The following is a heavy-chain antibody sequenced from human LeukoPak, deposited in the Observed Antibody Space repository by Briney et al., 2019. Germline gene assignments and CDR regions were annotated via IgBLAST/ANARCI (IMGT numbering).Heavy chain of an antibody. CDR2: INPNSGGT. CDR3: ARDIGELRLDY. J-gene: IGHJ4*02. D-gene: IGHD3-10*01. CDR1: GYTFTGDY. V-gene: IGHV1-2*02. Sequence: ASVKVSCKASGYTFTGDYMHWVRQAPGQGLEWMGWINPNSGGTKYAQKFQGRVTMTRDTSINTAYMEVSRLRSDDTAVYYCARDIGELRLDYWGQGTLVTVSS.